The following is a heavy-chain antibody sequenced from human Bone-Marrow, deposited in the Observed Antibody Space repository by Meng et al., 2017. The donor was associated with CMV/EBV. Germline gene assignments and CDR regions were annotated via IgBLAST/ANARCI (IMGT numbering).Heavy chain of an antibody. Sequence: GSLRLSCTVSGGSISSYYWSWIRQPPGKGLEWIGYIYYSGSTNYNPSLKGRVTISVDTSKNQFSLKLSSVTAADTAVYYCARDLTIFGGYYFDYWGQGPLVTVYS. J-gene: IGHJ4*02. CDR1: GGSISSYY. V-gene: IGHV4-59*01. CDR3: ARDLTIFGGYYFDY. D-gene: IGHD3-3*01. CDR2: IYYSGST.